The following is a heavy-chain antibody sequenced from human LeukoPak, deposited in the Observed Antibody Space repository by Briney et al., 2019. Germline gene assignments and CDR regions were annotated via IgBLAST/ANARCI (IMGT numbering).Heavy chain of an antibody. V-gene: IGHV3-66*01. CDR2: IYSGGST. J-gene: IGHJ4*02. Sequence: QSGGSLRLSCAASGFTVSSNYMSWVRQAPGKGLEWVSVIYSGGSTYYADSVKGRFTISRDNSKNTLYLQMNSLRAEDTAVYYCARDRDYGDFFDYWGQGTLVTVSS. D-gene: IGHD4-17*01. CDR3: ARDRDYGDFFDY. CDR1: GFTVSSNY.